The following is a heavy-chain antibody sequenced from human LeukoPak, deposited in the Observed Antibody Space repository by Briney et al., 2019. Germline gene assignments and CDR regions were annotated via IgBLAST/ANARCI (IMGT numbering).Heavy chain of an antibody. Sequence: ASVKVSCKASGYTFTGYYMHWVRQAPGQGLEWMGWINPNSGGTNYAQKFQGRVTMTRDTSISTAYMALSRPRSDDTAVYYCARGDMVPLVSIVVVTEEYVGYWGQGTLVTVSS. CDR3: ARGDMVPLVSIVVVTEEYVGY. D-gene: IGHD2-21*02. CDR1: GYTFTGYY. CDR2: INPNSGGT. V-gene: IGHV1-2*02. J-gene: IGHJ4*02.